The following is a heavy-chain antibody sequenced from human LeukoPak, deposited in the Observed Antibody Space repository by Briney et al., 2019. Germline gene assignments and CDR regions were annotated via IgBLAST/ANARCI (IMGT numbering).Heavy chain of an antibody. Sequence: SETLSLTCTVSGGSISSSSYYWGWIRQPPGKGLEWIGSIYYSGSTYYNPSLKSRVTISVDTSKNQFSLKLSSVTAADTAVYYCASRDYYDSSGYPLLDYWGQGTLVTVSS. CDR2: IYYSGST. J-gene: IGHJ4*02. CDR1: GGSISSSSYY. V-gene: IGHV4-39*01. D-gene: IGHD3-22*01. CDR3: ASRDYYDSSGYPLLDY.